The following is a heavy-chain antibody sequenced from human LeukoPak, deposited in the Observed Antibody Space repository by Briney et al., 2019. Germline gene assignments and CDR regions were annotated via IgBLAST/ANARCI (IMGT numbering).Heavy chain of an antibody. Sequence: SETLSLTCTVSGGSISSGGYYWSWIRQHPGKGLEWIGYIYYSGSTYYNPSLKSRVTISVDTSKNQLSLKLSSVTAADTAVYYCARVRESPYGMDVWGQGTTVTVSS. V-gene: IGHV4-31*03. CDR3: ARVRESPYGMDV. J-gene: IGHJ6*02. CDR2: IYYSGST. CDR1: GGSISSGGYY.